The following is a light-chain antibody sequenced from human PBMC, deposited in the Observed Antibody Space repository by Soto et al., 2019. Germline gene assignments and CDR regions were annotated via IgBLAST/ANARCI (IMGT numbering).Light chain of an antibody. CDR3: ATWDDSLSAVV. CDR2: QNT. J-gene: IGLJ2*01. CDR1: SSNIVSNF. Sequence: QSVLTQPPSVSAAPGQKVTISCSGSSSNIVSNFVSWYQHLPGTAPKFLIYQNTKRASGIPDRFSASKSGVSATLDITGLQTGDEGNYYCATWDDSLSAVVFGGGTQLTVL. V-gene: IGLV1-51*01.